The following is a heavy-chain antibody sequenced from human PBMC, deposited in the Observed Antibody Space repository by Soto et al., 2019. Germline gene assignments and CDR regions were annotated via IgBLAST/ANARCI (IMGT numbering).Heavy chain of an antibody. Sequence: PGESLKISCKGSGYNFANYWIGWVRQMPGKGLEWMGIIYPGDSETRYSPSFQGQVTISADMSISTAYLQWSSLKASDTAMYYCARPRIYDSSGYPAPYFDYWGQGTLVTVSS. CDR2: IYPGDSET. CDR1: GYNFANYW. V-gene: IGHV5-51*01. CDR3: ARPRIYDSSGYPAPYFDY. J-gene: IGHJ4*02. D-gene: IGHD3-22*01.